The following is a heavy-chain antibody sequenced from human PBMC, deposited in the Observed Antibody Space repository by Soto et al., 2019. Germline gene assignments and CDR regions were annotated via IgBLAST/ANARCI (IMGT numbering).Heavy chain of an antibody. CDR1: GFTFRWFA. V-gene: IGHV3-30*18. J-gene: IGHJ6*02. CDR2: VSYEGTTK. Sequence: QVQLVESGGDVVQHGESLRLSCVASGFTFRWFAMLWVRQAPGKGLEWVAAVSYEGTTKTYSDDVKGRFTISRDNSRNTVYLQLDNLRREDTAMYYCAKDDREAVAGAVHFYGMDVWGQGTSVTVSS. D-gene: IGHD6-19*01. CDR3: AKDDREAVAGAVHFYGMDV.